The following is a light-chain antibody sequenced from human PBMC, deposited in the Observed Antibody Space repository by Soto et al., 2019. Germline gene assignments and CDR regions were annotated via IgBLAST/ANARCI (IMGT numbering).Light chain of an antibody. CDR1: QSVADN. CDR2: GAS. V-gene: IGKV3-15*01. CDR3: QQYINWPPNT. Sequence: ETVMTQSPATLSVSPGERATLSCRASQSVADNLAWYQQKPGQAPRLLIYGASTRATGVPARFSGSGSGTEFTLTISSLQSEDFAVYYCQQYINWPPNTFGQGTKLYIK. J-gene: IGKJ2*01.